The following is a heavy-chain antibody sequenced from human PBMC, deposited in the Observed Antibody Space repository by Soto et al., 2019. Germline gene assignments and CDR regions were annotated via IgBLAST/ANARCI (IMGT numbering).Heavy chain of an antibody. Sequence: ASVKVSCKASGYTFTSYGLSWVRQAPGQGLEWMGWISAYNGNTNFAQKLQGRVTMTTDTSTSTAYMELRSLRSDDTAVYYCASHSSGCFFDYWGQGTLVTVSS. J-gene: IGHJ4*02. V-gene: IGHV1-18*01. D-gene: IGHD6-19*01. CDR1: GYTFTSYG. CDR2: ISAYNGNT. CDR3: ASHSSGCFFDY.